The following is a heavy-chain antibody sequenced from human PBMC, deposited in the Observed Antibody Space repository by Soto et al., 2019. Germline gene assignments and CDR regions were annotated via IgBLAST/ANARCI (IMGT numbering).Heavy chain of an antibody. CDR2: IYYSGST. CDR3: AKSLTTSSPNWFDP. D-gene: IGHD4-17*01. J-gene: IGHJ5*02. V-gene: IGHV4-59*01. Sequence: SETLSLTCTVSGGSISSYYWSWIRQPPGKGLEWIGYIYYSGSTNYNPSLKSRVTISVDTSKNQFSLKLSSVTAADTAVCYCAKSLTTSSPNWFDPWGQGTLVTVSS. CDR1: GGSISSYY.